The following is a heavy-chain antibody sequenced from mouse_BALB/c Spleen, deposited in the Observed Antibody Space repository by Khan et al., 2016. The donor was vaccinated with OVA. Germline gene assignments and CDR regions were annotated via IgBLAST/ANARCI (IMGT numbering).Heavy chain of an antibody. CDR3: TRGGYFGKSLFAY. V-gene: IGHV1S22*01. CDR2: IYPGSDSI. J-gene: IGHJ3*01. D-gene: IGHD2-1*01. CDR1: GYTFTSYW. Sequence: SGSALVRPGASVKLSCKASGYTFTSYWMHWVKQRHGQGLEWIGNIYPGSDSINYDEKFKSKGTLTVDPSSSTAYIHLSSLTSEDSAVYYCTRGGYFGKSLFAYWGQGTLVTVSA.